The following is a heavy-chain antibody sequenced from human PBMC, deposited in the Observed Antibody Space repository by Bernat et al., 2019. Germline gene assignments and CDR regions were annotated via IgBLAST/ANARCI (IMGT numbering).Heavy chain of an antibody. V-gene: IGHV4-59*01. CDR1: GGSIRSYY. D-gene: IGHD1-26*01. CDR3: ARWDTGAVGPSFAY. CDR2: IHYSGST. Sequence: QVQLQESGPGLLKPSETLSLTCTVSGGSIRSYYWSWIRQPPGKGLEWIGYIHYSGSTSYNPSLKSRVTISVDTSKNQFSLKLTSVTAADTAVFYCARWDTGAVGPSFAYWGQGTLVTVSS. J-gene: IGHJ4*02.